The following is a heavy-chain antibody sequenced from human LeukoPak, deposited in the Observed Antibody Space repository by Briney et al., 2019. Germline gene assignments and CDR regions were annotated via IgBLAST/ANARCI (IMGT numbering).Heavy chain of an antibody. V-gene: IGHV1-2*02. CDR3: ATLGTQTGKYDY. D-gene: IGHD1-1*01. CDR2: INPNNGAT. J-gene: IGHJ4*02. CDR1: GYAFTGHY. Sequence: ASVKVSCKASGYAFTGHYIHWVRQAPGQGLEWMGWINPNNGATKSAQKFQGRITLTRDTSISTAYMDLGRLRSGDTAVYYCATLGTQTGKYDYWGQGTLVTVSS.